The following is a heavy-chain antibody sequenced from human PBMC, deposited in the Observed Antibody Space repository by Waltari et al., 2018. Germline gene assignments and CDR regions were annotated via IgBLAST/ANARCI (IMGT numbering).Heavy chain of an antibody. CDR1: GCSLTNYY. D-gene: IGHD6-13*01. CDR2: IDPDGGGT. CDR3: ARGRGTLGQLLVTY. V-gene: IGHV1-46*01. J-gene: IGHJ4*02. Sequence: QVQLVQSGAEVERPGASVWSSCKASGCSLTNYYGHWLRQAPGRGFEWLGIIDPDGGGTTYAPKFRDRLSLTRDTSTSVLYMALDNLNSDDSAIYFCARGRGTLGQLLVTYWGQGTQVLVSS.